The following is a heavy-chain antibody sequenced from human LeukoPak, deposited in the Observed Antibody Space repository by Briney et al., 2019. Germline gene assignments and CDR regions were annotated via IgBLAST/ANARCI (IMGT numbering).Heavy chain of an antibody. CDR2: MNPNSGNT. Sequence: ASVKVSCKASGYTFTGYYMHWVRQAPGQGLEWMGWMNPNSGNTGYAQKFQGRVTITRNTSISTAYMELSSLRSEDTAVYYCARRYCSSTSCYVGFDYWGQGTLVTVSS. V-gene: IGHV1-8*03. CDR1: GYTFTGYY. CDR3: ARRYCSSTSCYVGFDY. D-gene: IGHD2-2*01. J-gene: IGHJ4*02.